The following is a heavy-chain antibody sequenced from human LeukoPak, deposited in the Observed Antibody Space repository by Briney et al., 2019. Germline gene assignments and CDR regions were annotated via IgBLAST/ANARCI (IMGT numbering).Heavy chain of an antibody. V-gene: IGHV4-4*07. Sequence: SETLSLTCTVSGGSISSYYWSWIRQPAGKGLEWIGRIYTSGSTNYNPSLKSRVTMSVDTSKNQFSLKLSSVTAADTAVYYCASDHKSITMRKGQYFDYWGQGVLVTVSS. CDR1: GGSISSYY. CDR3: ASDHKSITMRKGQYFDY. D-gene: IGHD1-14*01. J-gene: IGHJ4*02. CDR2: IYTSGST.